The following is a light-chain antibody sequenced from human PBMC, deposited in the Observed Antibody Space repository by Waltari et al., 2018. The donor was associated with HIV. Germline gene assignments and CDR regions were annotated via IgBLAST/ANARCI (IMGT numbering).Light chain of an antibody. CDR3: QTWGTGIQV. V-gene: IGLV4-69*01. CDR1: SGHSNYA. Sequence: QIVLTQSPSASASLGASVKLTCTLSSGHSNYAIAWHQQQPEKGPRYLMKVNSDGSHRKGDGIPDGFSGSSSGAERYLTISSLQSEDEADYHCQTWGTGIQVFGGGTKLTVL. J-gene: IGLJ3*02. CDR2: VNSDGSH.